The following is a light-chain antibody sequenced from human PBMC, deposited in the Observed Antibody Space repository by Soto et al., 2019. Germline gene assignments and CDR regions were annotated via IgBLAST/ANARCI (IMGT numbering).Light chain of an antibody. J-gene: IGKJ1*01. V-gene: IGKV1-39*01. CDR3: QQTYSSPPGA. Sequence: DIQMTQSPSSLSASVEDRVIITCRASQSISNHLNWYQQKPGKAPKVLIYTASSLQSGAPSRFSGSGSGTDFTLSIGRLQPEDFATYYCQQTYSSPPGAFGQGTKVDI. CDR2: TAS. CDR1: QSISNH.